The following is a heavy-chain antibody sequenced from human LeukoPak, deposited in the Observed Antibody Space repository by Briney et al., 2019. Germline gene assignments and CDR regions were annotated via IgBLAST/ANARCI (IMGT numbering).Heavy chain of an antibody. V-gene: IGHV1-8*01. CDR3: ARAGQLRYMDV. J-gene: IGHJ6*03. CDR1: GYTFTSYD. CDR2: MNPNSGNT. Sequence: GASVEVSCKASGYTFTSYDINWVRQATGQGLEWMGWMNPNSGNTGYAQKFQGRVTMTRDTSISTAYMELSSLRADDTAIYYCARAGQLRYMDVWGKGTAVTVSS.